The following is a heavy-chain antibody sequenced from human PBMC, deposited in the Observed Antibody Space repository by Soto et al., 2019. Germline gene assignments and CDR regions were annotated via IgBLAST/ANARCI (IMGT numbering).Heavy chain of an antibody. CDR2: ISYDGSNK. Sequence: QVRLVESGGGVVQPGRSLRLSCAASGFTFSSYGMHWVRQAPGKGLEWVAVISYDGSNKYYADSVKGRFTISRDNSKNTLYLKMNSLRAEDTAVYYCAKLQYMNIVATIVLGGMDVWGQGTTVTVSS. CDR3: AKLQYMNIVATIVLGGMDV. D-gene: IGHD5-12*01. V-gene: IGHV3-30*18. J-gene: IGHJ6*02. CDR1: GFTFSSYG.